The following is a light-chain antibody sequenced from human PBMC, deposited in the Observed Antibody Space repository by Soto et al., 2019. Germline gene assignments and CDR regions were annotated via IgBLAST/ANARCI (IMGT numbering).Light chain of an antibody. Sequence: EIVLTQSPGTLSLSPGERATLSCRASQSVSSSYLAWYQQKPGQAPRLLIYGASSRATGIPDRFSGSGSGTDFTLTISGLEPEDFAVYFCQQYGSSPTWTFGQGTKLEIK. CDR1: QSVSSSY. CDR2: GAS. CDR3: QQYGSSPTWT. J-gene: IGKJ1*01. V-gene: IGKV3-20*01.